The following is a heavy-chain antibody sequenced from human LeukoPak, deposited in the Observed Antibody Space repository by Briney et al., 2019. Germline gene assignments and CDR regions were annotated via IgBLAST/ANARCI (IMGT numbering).Heavy chain of an antibody. CDR3: AKHSVVYDIGYAFDI. CDR2: ISSSRNTI. D-gene: IGHD2-8*02. V-gene: IGHV3-48*02. J-gene: IGHJ3*02. Sequence: GGSLRLSCAASGFSFSSYSMNWVRQAPGKGLEWVSYISSSRNTIYYADSVKGRFTISGDNAKNSLYLQMNSLRDEDTAVYYCAKHSVVYDIGYAFDIWGQGTMVTVSS. CDR1: GFSFSSYS.